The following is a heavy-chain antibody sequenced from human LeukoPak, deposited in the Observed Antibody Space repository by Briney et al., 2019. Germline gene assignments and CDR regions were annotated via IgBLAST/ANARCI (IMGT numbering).Heavy chain of an antibody. V-gene: IGHV4-61*01. CDR3: ARAAGIVVVPAATTWFDP. D-gene: IGHD2-2*01. Sequence: SETLSLTCTVSGGSISSSSYYWSWIRQPPGKGLAWIGYIYYSGSTNYNPSLKSRVTISVDTSKNQFSLKLSSVTAADTAVYYCARAAGIVVVPAATTWFDPWGQGTLVTVSS. CDR1: GGSISSSSYY. CDR2: IYYSGST. J-gene: IGHJ5*02.